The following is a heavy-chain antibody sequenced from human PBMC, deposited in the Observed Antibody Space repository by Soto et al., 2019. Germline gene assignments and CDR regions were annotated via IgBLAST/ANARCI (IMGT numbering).Heavy chain of an antibody. D-gene: IGHD5-12*01. Sequence: ASVKVSCKASGYTFTGYFIHWMRQAPGQGLEWMGWINPNTGATNYAQNFKGRVTLPRDTSISTAYMELSRLTSDDTAVYYCARERNSGRSPDYWGQGTLVTV. V-gene: IGHV1-2*02. CDR3: ARERNSGRSPDY. CDR1: GYTFTGYF. CDR2: INPNTGAT. J-gene: IGHJ4*02.